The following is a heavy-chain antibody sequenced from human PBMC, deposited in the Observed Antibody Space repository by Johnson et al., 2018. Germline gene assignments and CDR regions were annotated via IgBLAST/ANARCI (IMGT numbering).Heavy chain of an antibody. Sequence: VESGRSLRLSCAASGLSFSRYGMHWVRQAPGKGLEWVAVIEYDGTNNYYAASVKGRFTIPRDKSKNTLYLHMYSLRAEDTAVYYCAKGKRRLDENYFDYWGQGTLVTVSS. CDR2: IEYDGTNN. J-gene: IGHJ4*02. CDR3: AKGKRRLDENYFDY. CDR1: GLSFSRYG. D-gene: IGHD1-1*01. V-gene: IGHV3-30*18.